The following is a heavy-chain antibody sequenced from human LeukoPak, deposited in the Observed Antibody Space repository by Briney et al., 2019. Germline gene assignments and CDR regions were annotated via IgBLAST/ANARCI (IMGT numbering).Heavy chain of an antibody. CDR2: IYYSGST. CDR3: ARQYYYDSSGPFHH. CDR1: GGSISSYY. D-gene: IGHD3-22*01. V-gene: IGHV4-59*08. Sequence: SETLSLTCTVSGGSISSYYWSWIRQPPGKGLEWIGYIYYSGSTYYNPSPKSRVTMSVDTSKNQFSLKLSSVTAADTAVYYCARQYYYDSSGPFHHWGQGTLVTVSS. J-gene: IGHJ1*01.